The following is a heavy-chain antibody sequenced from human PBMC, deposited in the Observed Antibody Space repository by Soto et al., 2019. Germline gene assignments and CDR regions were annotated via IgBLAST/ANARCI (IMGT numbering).Heavy chain of an antibody. J-gene: IGHJ4*02. Sequence: QITLKESGPTLVKPTQTLTLTCTFSGFSLSTSGVGVGWIRQPPGKALEWLALIYWDDDKRYSPSLKSRLTNTKATSKNQVVLTMTNMDPVDTATYYCAHRMTTVVTGDYFDYWGQGTLVTVSS. CDR1: GFSLSTSGVG. CDR3: AHRMTTVVTGDYFDY. D-gene: IGHD4-17*01. V-gene: IGHV2-5*02. CDR2: IYWDDDK.